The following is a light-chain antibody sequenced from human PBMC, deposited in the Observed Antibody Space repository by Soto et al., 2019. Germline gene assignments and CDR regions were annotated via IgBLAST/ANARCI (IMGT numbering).Light chain of an antibody. CDR1: QGISTW. CDR2: TAS. CDR3: QQYYSYPLT. Sequence: DIQMTQSPASVSASVGDRVTISCRASQGISTWVAGYQQRPGKENQLLIYTASTLQTGVPSRFSGMGSGTDFTLTISSLQPEDFATYYCQQYYSYPLTFGQGTRREIK. V-gene: IGKV1D-16*01. J-gene: IGKJ5*01.